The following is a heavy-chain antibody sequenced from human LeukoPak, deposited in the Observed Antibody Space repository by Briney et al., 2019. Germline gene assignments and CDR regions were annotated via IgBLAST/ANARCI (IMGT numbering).Heavy chain of an antibody. D-gene: IGHD6-13*01. V-gene: IGHV3-49*04. CDR1: GFTFSNAW. CDR2: IRSKAYGGTT. CDR3: TGDRIAAAVNWFDP. Sequence: GGSLRLSCAASGFTFSNAWMSWVRQAPGKGLEWVGFIRSKAYGGTTEYAASVKGRFTISRDDSKSIAYLQMNSLKTEDTAVYYCTGDRIAAAVNWFDPWGQGTLVTVSS. J-gene: IGHJ5*02.